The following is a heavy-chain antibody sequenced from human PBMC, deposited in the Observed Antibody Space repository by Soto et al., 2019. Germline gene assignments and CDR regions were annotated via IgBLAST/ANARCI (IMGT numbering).Heavy chain of an antibody. CDR2: INAGNGNT. CDR3: ARSGGDDYPYYFDY. D-gene: IGHD3-16*01. J-gene: IGHJ4*02. Sequence: ASVKVSCKASGYTFTTYAMHWVRQAPGQRPEWMGWINAGNGNTRCSQKFQGRVTITRDTSASTAYMELSSLRSEDTAVYHCARSGGDDYPYYFDYWGQGTLVTVSS. CDR1: GYTFTTYA. V-gene: IGHV1-3*01.